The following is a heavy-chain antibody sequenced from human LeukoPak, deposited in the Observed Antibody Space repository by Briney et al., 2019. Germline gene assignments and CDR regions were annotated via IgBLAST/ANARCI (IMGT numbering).Heavy chain of an antibody. CDR1: GSTFSDYY. D-gene: IGHD2-21*02. Sequence: GGSLRLSCAASGSTFSDYYMTWIRQAPGKGLEWVSYISSRGSIIYYADSVKGRFTISRDNAKNSLYLQMNSLRAEDTAVYYCAKGYTVTAPWGQGTLVTVSS. V-gene: IGHV3-11*01. CDR3: AKGYTVTAP. J-gene: IGHJ5*02. CDR2: ISSRGSII.